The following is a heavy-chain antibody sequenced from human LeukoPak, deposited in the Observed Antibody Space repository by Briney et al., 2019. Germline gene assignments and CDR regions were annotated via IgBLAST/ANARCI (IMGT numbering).Heavy chain of an antibody. CDR3: ARLVNYGYSDY. V-gene: IGHV4-59*11. Sequence: SETLSLTCTVSGGSTSGRYWAWIRQPPGKGLEWIGYIHYDGRTNYNPSFKSRVIISLDTSNNQFSLNLKSVTAADTAAYYCARLVNYGYSDYWGQGTLVTVSS. CDR2: IHYDGRT. CDR1: GGSTSGRY. J-gene: IGHJ4*02. D-gene: IGHD3-22*01.